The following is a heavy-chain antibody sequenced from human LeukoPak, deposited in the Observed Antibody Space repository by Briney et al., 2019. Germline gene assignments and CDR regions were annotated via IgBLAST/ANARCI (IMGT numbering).Heavy chain of an antibody. CDR3: ARERVSDYYDSSGYDY. CDR2: IYYSGST. CDR1: GGSISSYY. J-gene: IGHJ4*02. D-gene: IGHD3-22*01. Sequence: SETLSLTCTVSGGSISSYYWSWIRQPPGKGLEWIGYIYYSGSTNYNPSLKSRVTISVDTSKNQFSLKLSSVTAADTAVYYCARERVSDYYDSSGYDYWGQGTLVTVSS. V-gene: IGHV4-59*12.